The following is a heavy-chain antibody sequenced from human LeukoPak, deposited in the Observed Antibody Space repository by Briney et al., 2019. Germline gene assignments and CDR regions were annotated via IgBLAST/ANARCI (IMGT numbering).Heavy chain of an antibody. D-gene: IGHD3-16*01. J-gene: IGHJ4*02. CDR1: GYIFTSYG. CDR2: ISAYNGNT. Sequence: ASVKVSCKASGYIFTSYGINWVRQAPGQGLEWMGWISAYNGNTDYAQKVQGRVTMTTDTSTNTAYMELGSLRSDDTAVYYCAREGLGELTLDYWGQGTLVTVSS. CDR3: AREGLGELTLDY. V-gene: IGHV1-18*01.